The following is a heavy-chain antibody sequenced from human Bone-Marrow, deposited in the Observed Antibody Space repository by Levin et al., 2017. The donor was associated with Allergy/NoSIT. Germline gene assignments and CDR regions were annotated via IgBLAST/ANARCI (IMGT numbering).Heavy chain of an antibody. CDR1: AGSFTGYH. Sequence: PSETLSLTCAFSAGSFTGYHWSWIRQTPVKGLEWIGEVDLSGTTNYNPSLKSRVTISTDTSRRQFSLKLASMTAADTAIYYCARSGFGPGSYCHYWGQGTRVTVSS. D-gene: IGHD3-10*01. V-gene: IGHV4-34*01. J-gene: IGHJ4*02. CDR2: VDLSGTT. CDR3: ARSGFGPGSYCHY.